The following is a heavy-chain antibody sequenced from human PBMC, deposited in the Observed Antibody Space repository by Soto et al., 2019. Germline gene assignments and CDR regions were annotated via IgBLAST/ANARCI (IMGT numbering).Heavy chain of an antibody. J-gene: IGHJ6*02. CDR1: GYTFTSYD. CDR2: MNPNSGNT. V-gene: IGHV1-8*01. CDR3: ARGSRATMVRGVMYYYYGMDV. D-gene: IGHD3-10*01. Sequence: ASVKVSCKASGYTFTSYDSNWVRQATGQGLEWMGWMNPNSGNTGYAQKFQGRVTMTRNTSISTAYMELSSLRSEDTAVYYCARGSRATMVRGVMYYYYGMDVWGQGTTVTVSS.